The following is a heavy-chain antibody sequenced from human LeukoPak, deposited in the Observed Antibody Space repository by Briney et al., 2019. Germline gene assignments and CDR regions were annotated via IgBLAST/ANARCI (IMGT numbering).Heavy chain of an antibody. J-gene: IGHJ4*02. D-gene: IGHD6-13*01. Sequence: PGGSLRLSCAASGFTFSSYAMSWVRQAPGKGLEWVAVISYDGGNKYYADSVKGRFTISRDNSKNTLYLQMNSLRAEDTAVYYCAGEGIAVAGVDYWGQGTLVTVSS. CDR1: GFTFSSYA. CDR2: ISYDGGNK. CDR3: AGEGIAVAGVDY. V-gene: IGHV3-30-3*01.